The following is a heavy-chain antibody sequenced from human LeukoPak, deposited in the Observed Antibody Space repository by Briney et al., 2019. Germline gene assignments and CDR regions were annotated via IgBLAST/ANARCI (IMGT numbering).Heavy chain of an antibody. V-gene: IGHV1-18*01. CDR2: ISGYNGNT. D-gene: IGHD1-26*01. CDR1: GYTFTSYG. Sequence: ASVKVSCKASGYTFTSYGISWVRQAPGQGLECMGWISGYNGNTNYAQKFQGRVTMTTDTSTSTAYMELRSLRSNDTAVYYCGRVEEWEPQPFDYWGQGTLVTVSS. J-gene: IGHJ4*02. CDR3: GRVEEWEPQPFDY.